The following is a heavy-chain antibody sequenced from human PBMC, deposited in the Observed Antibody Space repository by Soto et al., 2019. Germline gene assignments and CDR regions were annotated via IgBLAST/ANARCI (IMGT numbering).Heavy chain of an antibody. D-gene: IGHD6-19*01. V-gene: IGHV1-69*06. J-gene: IGHJ4*02. CDR3: AREGQGIAVAGNFDY. CDR2: IIPIFGTA. Sequence: QVQLVQSGAEVKKPGSSVKVSCKASGGTFSSYAISWVRQAPGQGLEWMGGIIPIFGTANYAQKFQGRVTTTADKSTSTAYMELSSLRSEDTAVYYCAREGQGIAVAGNFDYWGQGTLVTVSS. CDR1: GGTFSSYA.